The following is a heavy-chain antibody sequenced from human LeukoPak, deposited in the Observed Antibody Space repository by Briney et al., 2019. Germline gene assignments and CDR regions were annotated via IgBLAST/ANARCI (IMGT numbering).Heavy chain of an antibody. CDR1: GYTFTSYY. CDR2: INPSGGST. J-gene: IGHJ6*02. Sequence: ASVKVSCKASGYTFTSYYMHWVRQAPGQGLEWMGIINPSGGSTSYAQKFQGRVTMTRDTSTSTVYMELSSLGSEDTAVYYCSRDAPYYYDSSGYSKSYYYYGMDVWGQGTTVTVSS. CDR3: SRDAPYYYDSSGYSKSYYYYGMDV. D-gene: IGHD3-22*01. V-gene: IGHV1-46*01.